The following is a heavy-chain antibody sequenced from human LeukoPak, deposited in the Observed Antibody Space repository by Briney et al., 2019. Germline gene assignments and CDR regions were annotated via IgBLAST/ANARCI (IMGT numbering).Heavy chain of an antibody. Sequence: GXSLQISCKSSGYSFTSYWSGWVRQVPGKGLEWMGIIYPGDSDTRYSPSFQGQVTISADKSISTAYLQWSSLKASDTAMYYCARITGTLDYWGQGTLVTVSS. J-gene: IGHJ4*02. CDR2: IYPGDSDT. V-gene: IGHV5-51*01. D-gene: IGHD1-20*01. CDR1: GYSFTSYW. CDR3: ARITGTLDY.